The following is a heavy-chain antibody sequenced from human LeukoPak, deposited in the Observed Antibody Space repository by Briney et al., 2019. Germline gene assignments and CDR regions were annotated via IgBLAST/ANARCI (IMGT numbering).Heavy chain of an antibody. Sequence: PGRSLRLSCAASGFTFSSYGMHWVRQAPGKGLEWVAVISYDGSNKYYADSVEGRFTISRDNSKNTLYLQMNSLRAEDTAVYYCAKDGGYCSGGSCRRGLDYWGQGTLVTVSS. CDR3: AKDGGYCSGGSCRRGLDY. J-gene: IGHJ4*02. V-gene: IGHV3-30*18. D-gene: IGHD2-15*01. CDR1: GFTFSSYG. CDR2: ISYDGSNK.